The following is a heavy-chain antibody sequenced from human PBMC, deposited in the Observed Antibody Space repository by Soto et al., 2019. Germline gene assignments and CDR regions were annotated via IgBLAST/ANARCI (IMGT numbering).Heavy chain of an antibody. V-gene: IGHV3-21*01. CDR3: ARVLGDDLEHFQH. CDR2: ISSSSSYI. Sequence: VGSLRLSCAAPGFTFSRYSMNWFRQAPVNGLEWVSSISSSSSYIYYADSVKGRFTISRDNAKNSLYLQMNSLRAEDTAVYYCARVLGDDLEHFQHWGQGTLVTVSS. D-gene: IGHD3-16*01. CDR1: GFTFSRYS. J-gene: IGHJ1*01.